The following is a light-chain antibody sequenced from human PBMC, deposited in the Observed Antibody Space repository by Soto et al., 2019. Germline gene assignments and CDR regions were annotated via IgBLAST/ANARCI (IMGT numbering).Light chain of an antibody. J-gene: IGKJ1*01. CDR1: QGISTY. Sequence: DIQMTQSPSSLSASVGDRVTITCRASQGISTYLNWYQQKPGKAPKLLIYAASSLQSGVPSRFSGSGSETDFTLTISSLQPEDFATYSCQQSYSTTWTFGQGTRWISN. CDR3: QQSYSTTWT. V-gene: IGKV1-39*01. CDR2: AAS.